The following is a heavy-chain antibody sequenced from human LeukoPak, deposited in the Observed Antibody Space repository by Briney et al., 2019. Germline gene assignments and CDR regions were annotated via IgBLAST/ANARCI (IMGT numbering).Heavy chain of an antibody. J-gene: IGHJ5*02. V-gene: IGHV3-7*01. CDR1: GFTFSSYW. CDR3: ARGNAMVRGVPIWFDP. Sequence: GGSLRLSCAASGFTFSSYWMNWVRQAPGKGLEWVANIKQDGSEKYSADSVKGRFTISRDNAKSSLYLQMNSLRAEDTAVYYCARGNAMVRGVPIWFDPWGQGTLVTVSS. CDR2: IKQDGSEK. D-gene: IGHD3-10*01.